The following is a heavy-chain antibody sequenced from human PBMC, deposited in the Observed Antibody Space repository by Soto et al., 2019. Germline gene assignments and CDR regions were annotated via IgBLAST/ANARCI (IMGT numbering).Heavy chain of an antibody. CDR2: ISSSSSYI. CDR1: GFTFSSYS. V-gene: IGHV3-21*01. Sequence: GSLSLSCAASGFTFSSYSLNWVRQAPGKGLEWVSSISSSSSYIYYADSVKGRFTISRDNAKNSLYLQMNSLRAEDTAVYYCARVLAATDAFDIWGQGTMVTVSS. D-gene: IGHD3-3*01. CDR3: ARVLAATDAFDI. J-gene: IGHJ3*02.